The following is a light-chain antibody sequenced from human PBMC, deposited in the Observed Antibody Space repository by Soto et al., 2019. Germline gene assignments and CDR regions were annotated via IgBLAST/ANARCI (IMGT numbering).Light chain of an antibody. Sequence: QSALTQPASVSGSPGRSITISCTGTSSDVGGYNYVSWYQQHPGKAPKLMIYEVSNRPSGVSNRFSGSKSGNTASLTTSGLQAEDEADYYCSSYTSSSRDVFGTGTKVTVL. J-gene: IGLJ1*01. CDR1: SSDVGGYNY. CDR2: EVS. CDR3: SSYTSSSRDV. V-gene: IGLV2-14*01.